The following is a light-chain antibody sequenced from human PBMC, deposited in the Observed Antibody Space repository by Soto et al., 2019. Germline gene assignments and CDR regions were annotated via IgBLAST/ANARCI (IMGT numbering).Light chain of an antibody. V-gene: IGKV4-1*01. Sequence: DIVMTQSPDSLAVSLGERATINCKSSQSVLHSSNNKNYLAWYQQKPGQPPNLLIYWASTRESGVPDRFSGSGSVTDFTLTISGLQAEDVAVYYCQQYYSIPWTFGQGTKVEIK. J-gene: IGKJ1*01. CDR3: QQYYSIPWT. CDR2: WAS. CDR1: QSVLHSSNNKNY.